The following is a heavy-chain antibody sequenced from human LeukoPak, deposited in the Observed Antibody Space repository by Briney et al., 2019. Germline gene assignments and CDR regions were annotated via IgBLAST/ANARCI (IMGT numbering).Heavy chain of an antibody. CDR3: ARVYYGSGSLHYYYYYYMDV. V-gene: IGHV3-30*02. D-gene: IGHD3-10*01. CDR1: GFIFSSYG. Sequence: GGSLRLSCAASGFIFSSYGMHWVRQAPGKGLEWVAFIRYDGSKKYYADSVKGRFTISRDNSKNTLYLQMNSLRAEDTAVYYCARVYYGSGSLHYYYYYYMDVWGKGTTVTISS. J-gene: IGHJ6*03. CDR2: IRYDGSKK.